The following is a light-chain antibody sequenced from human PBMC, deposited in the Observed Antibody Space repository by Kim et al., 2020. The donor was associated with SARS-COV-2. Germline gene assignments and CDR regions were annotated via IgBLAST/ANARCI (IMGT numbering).Light chain of an antibody. J-gene: IGKJ2*01. CDR1: QDISTW. CDR3: QQANSFPYT. V-gene: IGKV1-12*02. Sequence: DIQMTQSPSSVSASVGDRFTNTCRASQDISTWLVWIQQKPGKPPKALMYAASSLRSGVPSRFSGSGSGTDFTLTISGLQSEYFATYYWQQANSFPYTFAQGTKLEI. CDR2: AAS.